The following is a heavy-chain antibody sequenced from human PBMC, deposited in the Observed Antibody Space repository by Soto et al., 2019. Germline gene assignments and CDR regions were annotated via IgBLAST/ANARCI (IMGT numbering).Heavy chain of an antibody. Sequence: GGSLRLSCAASGFSVSSKYMIWVRQVPGKGLEWVSAIYGPGYTYYPESARGRFTISRDTSKNTVSLQMSGLRAEDTAVYYCAASVTTAGAYDVWGLGTKVTVSS. D-gene: IGHD4-17*01. CDR1: GFSVSSKY. V-gene: IGHV3-53*01. CDR2: IYGPGYT. J-gene: IGHJ3*01. CDR3: AASVTTAGAYDV.